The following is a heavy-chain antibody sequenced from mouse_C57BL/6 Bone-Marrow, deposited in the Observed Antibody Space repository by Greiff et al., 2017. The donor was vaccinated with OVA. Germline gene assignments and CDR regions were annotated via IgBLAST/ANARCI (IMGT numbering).Heavy chain of an antibody. D-gene: IGHD1-1*01. CDR2: IRNKANGYTT. CDR3: ARPDYYGSSPFDY. CDR1: GFTFTDYY. V-gene: IGHV7-3*01. J-gene: IGHJ2*01. Sequence: EVKLVESGGGLVQPGGSLSLSCAASGFTFTDYYMSWVRQPPGKALEWLGFIRNKANGYTTEYSASVKGRFTISRDNSQSILYLQMNALRAEDSATYYCARPDYYGSSPFDYWGQGTTLTVSP.